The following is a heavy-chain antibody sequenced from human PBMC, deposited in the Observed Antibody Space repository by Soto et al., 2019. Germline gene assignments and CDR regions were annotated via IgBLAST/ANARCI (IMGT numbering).Heavy chain of an antibody. V-gene: IGHV4-39*01. J-gene: IGHJ3*02. CDR3: ARHPLGDVLLWFGGPTDAFDI. Sequence: PSETLSLTCTVSGGSISSSSYYWGWIRQPPGKGLEWIGSIYYSGSTYYNPSLKSRVTISVDTSKNQFSLKLSSVTAADAAVYYCARHPLGDVLLWFGGPTDAFDIWGQGTMVTVSS. CDR2: IYYSGST. D-gene: IGHD3-10*01. CDR1: GGSISSSSYY.